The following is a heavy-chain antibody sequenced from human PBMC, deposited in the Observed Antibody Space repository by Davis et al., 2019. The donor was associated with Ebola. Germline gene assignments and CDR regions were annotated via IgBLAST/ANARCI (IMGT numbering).Heavy chain of an antibody. CDR2: ISVSGKTT. CDR1: GFNFSHYA. CDR3: AKDKGFWVPPDWFGP. D-gene: IGHD3-16*01. J-gene: IGHJ5*02. Sequence: GESLKISCAVSGFNFSHYAMSWVRQAPGKGLEWVASISVSGKTTYYADSVEGRFNISRDNSKNTLSLHMNSVRGEDTAVYYCAKDKGFWVPPDWFGPWGQGVQVTVSS. V-gene: IGHV3-23*01.